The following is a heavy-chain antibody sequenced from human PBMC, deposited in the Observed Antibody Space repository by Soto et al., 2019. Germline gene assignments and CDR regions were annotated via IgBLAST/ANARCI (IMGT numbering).Heavy chain of an antibody. J-gene: IGHJ4*02. Sequence: ASVKVSCKTSGYTFSNYDFSWVRQAPGQGLEWMGWVSNKNGVTNYAEKFRDRVTMTTDTPTNTIYMELRSLRSDDTAVYFCARERLNTGWYGFDHWGQGTQVTVSS. V-gene: IGHV1-18*04. CDR1: GYTFSNYD. CDR2: VSNKNGVT. D-gene: IGHD2-8*02. CDR3: ARERLNTGWYGFDH.